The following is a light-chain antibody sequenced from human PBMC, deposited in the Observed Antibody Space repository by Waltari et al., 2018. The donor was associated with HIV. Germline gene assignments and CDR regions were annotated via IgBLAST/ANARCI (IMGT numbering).Light chain of an antibody. CDR3: SSYTSFSTVL. Sequence: QSALTQPASVSESPGQSITISCTGTSSDVGTYSLVSWYQHHPGKAPKLMIYEGNKRPSGVSNRFSGSKSGNTASLTISGLQAEDEADYYCSSYTSFSTVLFGGGTKLTVL. CDR2: EGN. J-gene: IGLJ2*01. V-gene: IGLV2-23*01. CDR1: SSDVGTYSL.